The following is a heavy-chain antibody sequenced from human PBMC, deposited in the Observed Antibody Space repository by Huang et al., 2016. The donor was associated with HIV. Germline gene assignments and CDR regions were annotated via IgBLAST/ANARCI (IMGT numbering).Heavy chain of an antibody. CDR2: ITPSFGTA. CDR1: GGTFSTYA. Sequence: QVQLVQSGAEVKKPGSSVKVSCKASGGTFSTYAISWVRQAPGQGLEWMGGITPSFGTANYAQKFQGTVTITADEFTSTAYMELSSLRSEDTALYYCARGRTRSSLYDSYYGLDVWGQGTTVTVSS. CDR3: ARGRTRSSLYDSYYGLDV. J-gene: IGHJ6*02. D-gene: IGHD6-6*01. V-gene: IGHV1-69*01.